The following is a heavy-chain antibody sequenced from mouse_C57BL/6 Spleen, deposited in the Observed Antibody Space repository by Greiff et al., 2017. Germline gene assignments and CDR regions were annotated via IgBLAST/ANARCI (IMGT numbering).Heavy chain of an antibody. Sequence: VQLQQSGGGLVKPGGSLKLSCAASGFTFSSYAMSWVRQTPEKRLEWVATISDGGSYTYYPDNVKGRFTISRDNAKNNLYLQMSHLKSEDTAMYYCARDSNYWFAYWGQGTLVTVSA. J-gene: IGHJ3*01. CDR3: ARDSNYWFAY. V-gene: IGHV5-4*01. CDR1: GFTFSSYA. D-gene: IGHD2-5*01. CDR2: ISDGGSYT.